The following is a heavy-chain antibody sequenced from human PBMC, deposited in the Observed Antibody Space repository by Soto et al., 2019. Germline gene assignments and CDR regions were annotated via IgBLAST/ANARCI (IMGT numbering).Heavy chain of an antibody. CDR3: AKNGQPPYYYYGLDV. Sequence: ASVKVSCKASGYTFTRYGISWVRQAPRQGLEWMGWISGYNGDTTYAQKFQGRVTMTIDTSTSTAYMELRSLTSDDTAVYYCAKNGQPPYYYYGLDVWGQGTTVTVSS. J-gene: IGHJ6*02. D-gene: IGHD2-8*01. V-gene: IGHV1-18*01. CDR1: GYTFTRYG. CDR2: ISGYNGDT.